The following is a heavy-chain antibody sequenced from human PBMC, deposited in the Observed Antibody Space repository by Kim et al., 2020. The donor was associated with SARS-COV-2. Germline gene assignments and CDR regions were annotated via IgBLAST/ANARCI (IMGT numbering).Heavy chain of an antibody. J-gene: IGHJ4*02. CDR1: GFTFSSYG. CDR3: ARDVFWSGYYNIDY. CDR2: IWYDGSNK. V-gene: IGHV3-33*01. D-gene: IGHD3-3*01. Sequence: GGSLRLSCAASGFTFSSYGMHWVRQAPGKGLEWVAVIWYDGSNKYYADSVKGRFTISRDNSKNTLYLQMNSLRAEDTAVYYCARDVFWSGYYNIDYWGQGTLVTVSS.